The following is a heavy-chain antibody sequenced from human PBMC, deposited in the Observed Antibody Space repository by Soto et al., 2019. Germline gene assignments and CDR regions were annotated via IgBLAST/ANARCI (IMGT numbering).Heavy chain of an antibody. CDR2: IRSKAYGGTT. CDR3: TRGWEDIVVVVAATPSWFDP. Sequence: GGSLRLSCTASGFTFGDYAMSWFRQAPGKGLEWVGFIRSKAYGGTTEYAASVKGRFTISRDDSKSIAYLQMNSLKTEDTAVYYCTRGWEDIVVVVAATPSWFDPWGQGTLVTVSS. CDR1: GFTFGDYA. D-gene: IGHD2-15*01. V-gene: IGHV3-49*03. J-gene: IGHJ5*02.